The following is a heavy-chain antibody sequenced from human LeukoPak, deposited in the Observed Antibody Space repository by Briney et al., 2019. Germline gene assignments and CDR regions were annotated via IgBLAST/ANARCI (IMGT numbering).Heavy chain of an antibody. Sequence: GGSLRLSCATSGFTFSSHAMSWVRQAPGKGLEWVSTISGGGGSTYYADSVKGRFTISRDNSRNTLYLQMNSLRAEDTVVYYCARGVLAAQYNWFDPWGQGTLVTVSS. CDR2: ISGGGGST. CDR1: GFTFSSHA. V-gene: IGHV3-23*01. CDR3: ARGVLAAQYNWFDP. D-gene: IGHD2-15*01. J-gene: IGHJ5*02.